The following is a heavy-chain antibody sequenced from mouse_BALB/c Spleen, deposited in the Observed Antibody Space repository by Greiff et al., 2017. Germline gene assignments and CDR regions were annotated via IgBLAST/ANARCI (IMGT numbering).Heavy chain of an antibody. CDR3: ARWDYGNAMDY. CDR1: GYTFTSYW. CDR2: INPSTGYT. D-gene: IGHD1-1*01. V-gene: IGHV1-7*01. Sequence: VQLQQSGAELAKPGASVKMSCKASGYTFTSYWMHWVKQRPGQGLEWIGYINPSTGYTEYNQKFKDKATLTADKSSSTAYMQLSSLTSEDSAVYYCARWDYGNAMDYWGQGTSVTVSS. J-gene: IGHJ4*01.